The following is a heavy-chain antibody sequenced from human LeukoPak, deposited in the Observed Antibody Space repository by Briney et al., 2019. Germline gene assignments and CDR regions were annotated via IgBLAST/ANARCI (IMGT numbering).Heavy chain of an antibody. D-gene: IGHD2-2*01. CDR3: AKHKPIVVVPAATHNDY. Sequence: TGGSLRLSCAASGFTLRSYAMSGVREAPGKGVEGGSAIRGSGGSTSYADSVKGRFTISRDNSKNTLYLQMNSLRAEDTAVYYCAKHKPIVVVPAATHNDYWGQGTLVTVSS. CDR2: IRGSGGST. CDR1: GFTLRSYA. J-gene: IGHJ4*02. V-gene: IGHV3-23*01.